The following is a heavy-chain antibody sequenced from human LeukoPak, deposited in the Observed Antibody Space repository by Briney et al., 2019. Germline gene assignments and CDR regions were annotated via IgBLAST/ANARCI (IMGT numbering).Heavy chain of an antibody. CDR2: INTNTGNP. CDR1: GYTFTSYA. Sequence: ASVKVSCKASGYTFTSYAMNWVRQAPGQGLEWMGWINTNTGNPTYAQGFTGRFVLSLDTSVSTAYLQISSLKAEDTAVYYCASPVAARHYYYYYMDVRGKGTTVTVSS. J-gene: IGHJ6*03. V-gene: IGHV7-4-1*02. CDR3: ASPVAARHYYYYYMDV. D-gene: IGHD6-6*01.